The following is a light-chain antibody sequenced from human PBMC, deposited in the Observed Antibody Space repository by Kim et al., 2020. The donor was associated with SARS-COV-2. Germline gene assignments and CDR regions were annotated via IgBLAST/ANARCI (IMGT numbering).Light chain of an antibody. CDR1: RCVTGTH. CDR3: QQYVTSPIT. V-gene: IGKV3-20*01. J-gene: IGKJ5*01. Sequence: APLSCSSSRCVTGTHLVWYPQTPGQAPRHHIYGPGSRATGVPDRFSGSGSGKDFTLTISRLEPEDFAVYYWQQYVTSPITFGQGTRLEI. CDR2: GPG.